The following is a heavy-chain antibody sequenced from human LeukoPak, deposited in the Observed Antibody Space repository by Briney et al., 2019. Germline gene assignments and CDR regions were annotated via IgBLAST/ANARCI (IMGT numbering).Heavy chain of an antibody. CDR1: GFTFSSFA. Sequence: GGSLRLSCAASGFTFSSFAMSWVRQAPGKGLEWVSSMSGSGGSIYYADSVKGRFTISRDNSRNTLYLQMNSLRADDTAVYYCAKDHGVAVAGMYYWGQGTLVTVSS. J-gene: IGHJ4*02. CDR3: AKDHGVAVAGMYY. D-gene: IGHD6-19*01. V-gene: IGHV3-23*01. CDR2: MSGSGGSI.